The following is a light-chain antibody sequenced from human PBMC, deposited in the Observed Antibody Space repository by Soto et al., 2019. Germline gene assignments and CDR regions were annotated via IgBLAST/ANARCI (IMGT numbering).Light chain of an antibody. J-gene: IGLJ1*01. Sequence: QSVLTQPPSVSAAPGQKVTISCSGSSSNIGNNYVSWYQQHPGKAPKLMIYDVSKRPSGVPDRFSGSKSGNTASLTISGLQAEDEADYYCCSYAGSYSSYVFGTGTKVTVL. CDR2: DVS. V-gene: IGLV2-11*02. CDR1: SSNIGNNY. CDR3: CSYAGSYSSYV.